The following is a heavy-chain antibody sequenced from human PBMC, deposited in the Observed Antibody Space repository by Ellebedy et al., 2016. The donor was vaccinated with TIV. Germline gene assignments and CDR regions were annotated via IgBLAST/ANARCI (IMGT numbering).Heavy chain of an antibody. CDR3: ARVAAAGHLSSVDF. D-gene: IGHD2-21*02. Sequence: SETLSLTXTVSGGPIVNSPYFWGWVRQPPGKGLEWIGSISYRGSTFYIPALKSRVTMSVDTSKDQFSLKVRSVTAADTAFYFCARVAAAGHLSSVDFWGQGTLVTVSS. J-gene: IGHJ4*02. CDR1: GGPIVNSPYF. V-gene: IGHV4-39*01. CDR2: ISYRGST.